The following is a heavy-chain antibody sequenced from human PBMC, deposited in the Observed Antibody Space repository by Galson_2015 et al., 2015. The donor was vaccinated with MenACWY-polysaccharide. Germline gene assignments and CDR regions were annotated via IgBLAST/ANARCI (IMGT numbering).Heavy chain of an antibody. CDR1: GFTFSTYW. CDR3: ATAPSLHVGQH. Sequence: SLRLSCAASGFTFSTYWMTWVRQAPGKGLEWVANIKQDGSEKYYVDSVKGRFTISRDNAENSLCLQMNSLRAEDTAVYYCATAPSLHVGQHWGQGTLVIVSS. J-gene: IGHJ1*01. D-gene: IGHD5-24*01. V-gene: IGHV3-7*01. CDR2: IKQDGSEK.